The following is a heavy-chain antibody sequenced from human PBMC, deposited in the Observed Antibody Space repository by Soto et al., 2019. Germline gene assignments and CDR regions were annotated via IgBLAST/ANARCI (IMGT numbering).Heavy chain of an antibody. V-gene: IGHV4-31*03. CDR1: GDSINSSGHY. CDR2: IFYVGSA. J-gene: IGHJ5*02. Sequence: KASETLSLTCIVSGDSINSSGHYWSWIRQRPGKGLEWMGYIFYVGSAYYNPSLESRVSMSVDTSRNQFSLKLTSVIAADTAVYYCARAALYNRGHCWFDPWGQGTLVTVSS. D-gene: IGHD3-10*01. CDR3: ARAALYNRGHCWFDP.